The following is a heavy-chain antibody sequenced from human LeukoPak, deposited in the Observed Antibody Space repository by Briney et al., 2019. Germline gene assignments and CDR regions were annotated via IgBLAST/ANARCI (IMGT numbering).Heavy chain of an antibody. J-gene: IGHJ4*02. CDR3: ARGGGLRYFDWLLNSPFDY. CDR2: INPNSGGT. D-gene: IGHD3-9*01. Sequence: ASVKVSCKASGYTFTGYYMHWVRQAPGQGLEWMGWINPNSGGTNYAQKFQGGVTMTRDTSISTAYMELSRPRSDDTAVYYCARGGGLRYFDWLLNSPFDYWGQGTLVTVSS. CDR1: GYTFTGYY. V-gene: IGHV1-2*02.